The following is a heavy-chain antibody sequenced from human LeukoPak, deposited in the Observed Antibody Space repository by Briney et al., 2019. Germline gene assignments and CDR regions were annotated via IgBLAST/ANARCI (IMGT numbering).Heavy chain of an antibody. CDR2: IYHSGST. CDR1: GCSISSGYY. V-gene: IGHV4-38-2*02. CDR3: ARDGEYQLLSSYYYYGMDV. J-gene: IGHJ6*04. Sequence: SETLSLTCAVSGCSISSGYYWGWIRQPPGKGLEWIGSIYHSGSTYYNPSLKSRVTISVDTSKNQFSLKLSSVTAADTAVYYCARDGEYQLLSSYYYYGMDVWGKGTTVTVSS. D-gene: IGHD2-2*01.